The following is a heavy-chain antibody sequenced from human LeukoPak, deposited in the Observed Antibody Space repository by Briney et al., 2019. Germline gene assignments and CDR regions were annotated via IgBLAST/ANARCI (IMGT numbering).Heavy chain of an antibody. CDR1: GASISSYY. Sequence: PSETLSLTGTVSGASISSYYWSWIRQPPGKGLEWIGRIYYSGSTNYNPSLKSRVTISVDTSKKQFSLNLTSVTAADTAVYYCARHVTVHYSSFDYWGQGTLVTVSS. J-gene: IGHJ4*02. CDR3: ARHVTVHYSSFDY. D-gene: IGHD2-15*01. CDR2: IYYSGST. V-gene: IGHV4-59*08.